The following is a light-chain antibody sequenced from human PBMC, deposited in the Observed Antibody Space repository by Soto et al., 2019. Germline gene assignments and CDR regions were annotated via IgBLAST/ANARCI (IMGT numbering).Light chain of an antibody. J-gene: IGKJ5*01. Sequence: DIVLTQSPATLSLSPGERATLSCRASQSVRSYLGWYQQRPGQAPRLLIYDASNRATGIPARFSGSGSGTDFTLTISSLEPEDFAVYYCQQGGTVGPGTRLEIK. CDR1: QSVRSY. CDR2: DAS. CDR3: QQGGT. V-gene: IGKV3-11*01.